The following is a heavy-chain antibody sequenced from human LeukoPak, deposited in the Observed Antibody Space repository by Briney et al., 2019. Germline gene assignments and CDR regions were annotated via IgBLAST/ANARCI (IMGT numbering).Heavy chain of an antibody. CDR2: INHSGST. Sequence: SETLSLTCAVYGGSFSGYYWSWIRQPPGKGLEWIGEINHSGSTNYNPSLKSRVTISVDTSKNQFSLKLSSVTAADTAVYYCARGSLAYCGGDCSHAFDIWGQGTMVTVSS. CDR1: GGSFSGYY. J-gene: IGHJ3*02. D-gene: IGHD2-21*02. V-gene: IGHV4-34*01. CDR3: ARGSLAYCGGDCSHAFDI.